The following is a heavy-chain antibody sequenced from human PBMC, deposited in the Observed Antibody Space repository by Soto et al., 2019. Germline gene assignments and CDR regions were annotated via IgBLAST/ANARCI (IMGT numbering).Heavy chain of an antibody. CDR3: ARAIDIVLMVYAPFDY. V-gene: IGHV1-3*01. Sequence: QVQLVQSGAEVKKPGASVKVSCKASGYTFTSYAMHWVRQAPGQRLEWMGWINAGNGNTQYSQKFQGRVTITRDTSASTAYMELSSLRSEDTAVYYCARAIDIVLMVYAPFDYWGQGTLVTVSS. CDR1: GYTFTSYA. CDR2: INAGNGNT. J-gene: IGHJ4*02. D-gene: IGHD2-8*01.